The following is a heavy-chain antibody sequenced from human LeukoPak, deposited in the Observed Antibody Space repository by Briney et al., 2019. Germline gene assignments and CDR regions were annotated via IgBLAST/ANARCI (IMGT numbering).Heavy chain of an antibody. Sequence: GGSLRLSCAASGFTFSDYYMTWIRQAPGKGLEWVSYISSSDTTIYYVDSVKGRFTISRDNAKNSLYLQMDSLRAEDTAVYYCARACRYGAALPPEYFQHWGQGTLVTVSS. J-gene: IGHJ1*01. D-gene: IGHD6-13*01. CDR3: ARACRYGAALPPEYFQH. CDR1: GFTFSDYY. CDR2: ISSSDTTI. V-gene: IGHV3-11*04.